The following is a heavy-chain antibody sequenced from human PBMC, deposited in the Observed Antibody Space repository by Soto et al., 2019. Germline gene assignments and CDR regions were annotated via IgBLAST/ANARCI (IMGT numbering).Heavy chain of an antibody. Sequence: SETLSLTCTVSGGSISSYYWSWIRQPPGKGLEWIGYIYYSGSTNYNPSLKSRVTISVDTSKNQFSLKLSSVTAADTAVYYCAKSDYYYYMDVWGKGTTVTVSS. CDR2: IYYSGST. CDR1: GGSISSYY. CDR3: AKSDYYYYMDV. J-gene: IGHJ6*03. V-gene: IGHV4-59*08.